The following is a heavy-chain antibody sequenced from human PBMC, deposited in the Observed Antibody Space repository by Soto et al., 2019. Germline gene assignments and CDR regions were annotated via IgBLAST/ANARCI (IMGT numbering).Heavy chain of an antibody. V-gene: IGHV4-39*01. Sequence: PSETLSLTCTVSGGSISSSSYYWGWIRQPPGKGLEWIGSIYYSGSTYYNPSLKSRVTISVDTSKNQFSLKLSSVTAADTAVYYCARLAPPDFFDFWSGYPVPYYYYYMDVWGKGTTVTVSS. CDR2: IYYSGST. J-gene: IGHJ6*03. CDR1: GGSISSSSYY. CDR3: ARLAPPDFFDFWSGYPVPYYYYYMDV. D-gene: IGHD3-3*01.